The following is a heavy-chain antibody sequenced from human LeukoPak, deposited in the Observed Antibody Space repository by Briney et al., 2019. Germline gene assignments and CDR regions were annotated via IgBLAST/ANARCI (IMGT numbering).Heavy chain of an antibody. J-gene: IGHJ4*02. CDR2: IFYSGST. CDR1: GGSISTNNNY. D-gene: IGHD4-17*01. Sequence: SETLSLTCSVSGGSISTNNNYWGWIRQPPGKGLEWIGNIFYSGSTYYNPSLKSRVTISVDTSKNQFSLKLSSVTAADTAVYYCARRSVTTGHLDYYFDYWGQGTLVTVSS. V-gene: IGHV4-39*01. CDR3: ARRSVTTGHLDYYFDY.